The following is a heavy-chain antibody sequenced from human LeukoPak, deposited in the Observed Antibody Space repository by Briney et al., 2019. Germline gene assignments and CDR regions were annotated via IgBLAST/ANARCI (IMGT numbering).Heavy chain of an antibody. CDR2: IGAYNGKT. CDR3: ARDSPAARYGHINDAFDI. D-gene: IGHD2-2*01. V-gene: IGHV1-18*01. CDR1: GYIFTSYG. Sequence: ASVKVSCKASGYIFTSYGISWVRQAPGQGLEWMGWIGAYNGKTNYAQKFQGRVTMTTDTSTSTAYMELRSLRSDDTAVYYCARDSPAARYGHINDAFDIWGQGTMVTVSS. J-gene: IGHJ3*02.